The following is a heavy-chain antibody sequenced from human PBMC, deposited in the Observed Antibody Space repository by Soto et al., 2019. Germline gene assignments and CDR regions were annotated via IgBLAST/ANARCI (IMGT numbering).Heavy chain of an antibody. Sequence: QVQLVESGGGVVQPGRSLRLSCAASGFKFNTYTFNWVRQAPGKGLEWVAMISPAGSKTNYADALKGRFTISRDNSNNKVFLQMNSLTTEDTAIYFCARGLLEVMVPFDHWGQGTLVTVS. CDR1: GFKFNTYT. V-gene: IGHV3-30-3*01. CDR3: ARGLLEVMVPFDH. CDR2: ISPAGSKT. J-gene: IGHJ4*02. D-gene: IGHD2-8*02.